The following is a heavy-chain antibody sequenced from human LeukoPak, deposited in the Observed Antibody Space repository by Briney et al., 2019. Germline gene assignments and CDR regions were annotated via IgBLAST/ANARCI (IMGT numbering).Heavy chain of an antibody. J-gene: IGHJ4*02. CDR2: IYYSGST. CDR3: AREGYYDSSGYFDY. Sequence: SETLSLTCTVSGGSISSYYWSWIRQPPGKGLEWIGYIYYSGSTNYNSSLKSRVTISVDTSKNQFSLKLSSVTAADTAVYYCAREGYYDSSGYFDYWGQGTLVTVSS. CDR1: GGSISSYY. V-gene: IGHV4-59*01. D-gene: IGHD3-22*01.